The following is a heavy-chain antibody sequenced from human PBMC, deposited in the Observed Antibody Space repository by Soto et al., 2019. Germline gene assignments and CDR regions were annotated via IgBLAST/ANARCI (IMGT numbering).Heavy chain of an antibody. J-gene: IGHJ4*02. CDR3: AKGGGGDPHFDY. CDR2: ISGSGGST. V-gene: IGHV3-23*01. CDR1: GFTFSSYA. Sequence: EVRLLESGGGLVQPGGSLRLSCAASGFTFSSYAMSWVRQAPGKGLEWVSAISGSGGSTYYADSVKGRFTISRDNSKNTLYLQMNSLRAEDTAVYYCAKGGGGDPHFDYWGQGTLVTVSS. D-gene: IGHD2-21*02.